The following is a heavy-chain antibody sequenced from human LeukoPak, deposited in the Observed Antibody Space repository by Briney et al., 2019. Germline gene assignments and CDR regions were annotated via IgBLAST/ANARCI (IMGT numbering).Heavy chain of an antibody. D-gene: IGHD2-21*01. CDR2: ISGTSNTI. CDR1: GFTFSSYS. J-gene: IGHJ2*01. CDR3: AGSDTICYSPREWDYWYFDL. Sequence: GGSLRLSCVGSGFTFSSYSMNWVRQAPGKGLEWVSYISGTSNTIYYADSVKGRFTVSRDNAKNSLYLQMNSLRAEDTAVYYCAGSDTICYSPREWDYWYFDLWGRGTLVTVSS. V-gene: IGHV3-48*04.